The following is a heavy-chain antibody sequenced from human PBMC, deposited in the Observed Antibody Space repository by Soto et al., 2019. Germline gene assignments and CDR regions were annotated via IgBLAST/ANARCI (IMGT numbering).Heavy chain of an antibody. V-gene: IGHV4-59*01. J-gene: IGHJ4*02. CDR2: VYYTGST. CDR1: GYSISTFY. D-gene: IGHD3-22*01. CDR3: ARGRTVRNYADDSSDYFYFFDY. Sequence: PXETLSLTCTVSGYSISTFYWGWMRQSPGKELDWIGYVYYTGSTNYNPSLKSRVTISVDRSKNQFSLKLTSANAADTAVYYCARGRTVRNYADDSSDYFYFFDYWGQGTQVTVS.